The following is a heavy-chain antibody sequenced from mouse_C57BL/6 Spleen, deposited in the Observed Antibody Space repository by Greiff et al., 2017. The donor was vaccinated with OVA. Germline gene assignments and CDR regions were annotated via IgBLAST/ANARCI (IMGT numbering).Heavy chain of an antibody. CDR2: ISNGGGST. J-gene: IGHJ1*03. V-gene: IGHV5-12*01. CDR3: AITTVVGLRYFDV. D-gene: IGHD1-1*01. CDR1: GFTFSDYY. Sequence: VQLQESGGGLVQPGASLKLSCAASGFTFSDYYMYWVRQTPEKSLEWVAYISNGGGSTYYTDTVKGRVTISRDNANNTRYLQMSRLTSEDTAMYYCAITTVVGLRYFDVWGTGTTVTVSS.